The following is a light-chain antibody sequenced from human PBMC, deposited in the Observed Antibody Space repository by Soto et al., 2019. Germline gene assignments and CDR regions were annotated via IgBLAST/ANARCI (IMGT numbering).Light chain of an antibody. J-gene: IGLJ3*02. Sequence: QSARPQPASWSGSLGQPIPISSPGTSSDIGYANYVSWYQQHPGKAPKLIIYEVNNRPSGVSNRFSGSKSGNTASLTISGLQAEDEADYYCSSHTTSISWLFGGGTKLTVL. V-gene: IGLV2-14*01. CDR3: SSHTTSISWL. CDR2: EVN. CDR1: SSDIGYANY.